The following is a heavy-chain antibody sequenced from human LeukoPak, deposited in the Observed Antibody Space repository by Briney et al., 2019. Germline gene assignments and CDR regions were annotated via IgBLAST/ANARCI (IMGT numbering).Heavy chain of an antibody. D-gene: IGHD4-23*01. J-gene: IGHJ4*02. V-gene: IGHV3-23*01. Sequence: GGSLRLSCAASGFTFSSYAMSWVRQAPGKGLEWVSAISGSGGSTYYADSVKGRFTISRDNSKNTLYLQMNSLRAEDTAVYYCAKESHGGNSVALGFDYWGQGTLVTVSS. CDR2: ISGSGGST. CDR1: GFTFSSYA. CDR3: AKESHGGNSVALGFDY.